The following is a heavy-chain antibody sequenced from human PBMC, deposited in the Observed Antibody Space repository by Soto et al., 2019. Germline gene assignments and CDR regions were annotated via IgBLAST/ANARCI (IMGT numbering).Heavy chain of an antibody. Sequence: ASVKVSCKASGYTFTSYAMHWVRQAPGQRLEWMGWINAGNGNTKYSQKFQGRVTITRDTSTSTAYMELSSLRSEDTAVYYCARDRGHRGSGSYYKRYGMDVWGQGTTVTVSS. V-gene: IGHV1-3*01. CDR1: GYTFTSYA. J-gene: IGHJ6*01. CDR2: INAGNGNT. CDR3: ARDRGHRGSGSYYKRYGMDV. D-gene: IGHD3-10*01.